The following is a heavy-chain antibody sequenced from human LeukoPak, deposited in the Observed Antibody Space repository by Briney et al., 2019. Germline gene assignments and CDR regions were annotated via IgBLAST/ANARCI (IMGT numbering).Heavy chain of an antibody. D-gene: IGHD5-12*01. J-gene: IGHJ4*02. CDR3: AKDREIVATIYIDY. V-gene: IGHV3-23*01. Sequence: GGSLRLSCAASGFTFSSYAMSWVRQAPGKGLEWVSAISGSGGSTYYADSVKGRFTISRDNSKNTLYLQMSSLRAEDTAVYYCAKDREIVATIYIDYWGQGTLVTVSS. CDR1: GFTFSSYA. CDR2: ISGSGGST.